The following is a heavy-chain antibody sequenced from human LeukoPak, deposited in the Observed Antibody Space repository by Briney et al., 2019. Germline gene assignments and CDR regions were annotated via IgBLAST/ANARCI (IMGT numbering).Heavy chain of an antibody. Sequence: PGGSLRLSCAASGFTFSNAWMTWVRQAPGRGLEWVGRIKSKSDGGTADYAAPVKDRFTISRDDSKNTLYLQMNNLKTEDTAVYYCTWGAAVFDYWGQGTLVTVSS. J-gene: IGHJ4*02. D-gene: IGHD1-26*01. CDR3: TWGAAVFDY. CDR2: IKSKSDGGTA. V-gene: IGHV3-15*01. CDR1: GFTFSNAW.